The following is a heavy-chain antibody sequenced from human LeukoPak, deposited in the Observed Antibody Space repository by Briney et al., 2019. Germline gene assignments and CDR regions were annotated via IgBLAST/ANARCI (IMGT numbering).Heavy chain of an antibody. Sequence: ASVKVSCKASGYTFTGYYMHWVRQAPGQGLEWMGWINPNSGGTNYAQKFQGRVTMTRDTSISTAYMELSRLRSDDTAVYYCARFARYSGSYYSRGALDIWGQGTMVTVSS. J-gene: IGHJ3*02. CDR2: INPNSGGT. CDR1: GYTFTGYY. V-gene: IGHV1-2*02. D-gene: IGHD1-26*01. CDR3: ARFARYSGSYYSRGALDI.